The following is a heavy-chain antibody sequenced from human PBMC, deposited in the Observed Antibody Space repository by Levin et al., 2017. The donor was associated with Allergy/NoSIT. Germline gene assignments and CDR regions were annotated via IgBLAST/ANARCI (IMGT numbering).Heavy chain of an antibody. V-gene: IGHV3-15*01. D-gene: IGHD2-15*01. CDR1: GFAFSNTW. Sequence: SGGSLRLSCSASGFAFSNTWMSWVRQAPGKGLEWVGRIQSKAEDGATDYAAPVKGRFTISRDDSKSTLYLHLNSLNTEDTAVYYCTTDVRCSGGSCYASGIDYWGQGTLVTVSS. CDR3: TTDVRCSGGSCYASGIDY. J-gene: IGHJ4*02. CDR2: IQSKAEDGAT.